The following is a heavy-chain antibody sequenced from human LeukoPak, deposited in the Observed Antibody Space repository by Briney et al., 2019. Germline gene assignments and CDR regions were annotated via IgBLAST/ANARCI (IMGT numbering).Heavy chain of an antibody. V-gene: IGHV1-2*02. D-gene: IGHD5-12*01. CDR1: GYTFTGYY. CDR3: ARDMGGYSGYDYDY. Sequence: GASVKVSCKASGYTFTGYYLHWVRQAPGQGLEWMGWIHPNSGGTHYAQKFQGRVTMTRDTSITTAYMELTRLRSDDTAVYYCARDMGGYSGYDYDYWGQGTLVTASS. J-gene: IGHJ4*02. CDR2: IHPNSGGT.